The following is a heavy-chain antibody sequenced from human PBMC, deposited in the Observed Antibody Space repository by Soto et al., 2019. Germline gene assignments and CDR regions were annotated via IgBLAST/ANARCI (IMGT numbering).Heavy chain of an antibody. Sequence: ASVKVSCKAAGYTFTGYYLHWVRLAPGQGLEWMGWLNFNTGFTNYAQRFQGRVTMTRDTSITTAYMDLRSLRSGDTAVYYCAREADASGASRKSYFDLWGQGTLVTVSS. CDR2: LNFNTGFT. CDR1: GYTFTGYY. CDR3: AREADASGASRKSYFDL. J-gene: IGHJ4*02. V-gene: IGHV1-2*02. D-gene: IGHD3-10*01.